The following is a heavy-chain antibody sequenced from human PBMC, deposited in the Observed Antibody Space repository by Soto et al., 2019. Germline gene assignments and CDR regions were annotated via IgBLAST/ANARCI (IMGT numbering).Heavy chain of an antibody. CDR2: ISSSSSYI. J-gene: IGHJ4*02. CDR1: GFTFSSYS. Sequence: GSLLLACSASGFTFSSYSMNWVRQAPGKGLEWVSSISSSSSYIYYADSVKVRFTISRDNAKNSLYLQMNSLRAEDTAVYYCVSGRGSYYGDPRGQGTLVTVYS. D-gene: IGHD1-26*01. CDR3: VSGRGSYYGDP. V-gene: IGHV3-21*01.